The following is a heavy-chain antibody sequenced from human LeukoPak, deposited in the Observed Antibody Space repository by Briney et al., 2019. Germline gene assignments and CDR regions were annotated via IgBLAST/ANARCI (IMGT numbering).Heavy chain of an antibody. D-gene: IGHD1-26*01. CDR3: AREGGSGSYFGNVFGY. Sequence: ASVKVSCKASGYTFTSYGISWVRQAPGQGLEWMGWINTNTGNPTYAQGFTGRFVFSLDTSVSTAYLQISSLKAEDTAVYYCAREGGSGSYFGNVFGYWGQGTLVTVSS. CDR1: GYTFTSYG. V-gene: IGHV7-4-1*02. J-gene: IGHJ4*02. CDR2: INTNTGNP.